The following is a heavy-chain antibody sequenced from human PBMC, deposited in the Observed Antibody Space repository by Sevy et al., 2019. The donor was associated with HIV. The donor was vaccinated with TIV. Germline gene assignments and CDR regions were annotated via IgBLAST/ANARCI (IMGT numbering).Heavy chain of an antibody. D-gene: IGHD3-16*01. Sequence: ASVKVSCKASGYTFTDYYVHWVRQAPGQEVEWLGWINPSSSDTTYAQKFHDRDTMTRDTSISTAYMELTRLTSDDTAVYYCARGLEYTHGYAFGWFDPWGQRTLVTVSS. J-gene: IGHJ5*02. CDR2: INPSSSDT. CDR1: GYTFTDYY. V-gene: IGHV1-2*02. CDR3: ARGLEYTHGYAFGWFDP.